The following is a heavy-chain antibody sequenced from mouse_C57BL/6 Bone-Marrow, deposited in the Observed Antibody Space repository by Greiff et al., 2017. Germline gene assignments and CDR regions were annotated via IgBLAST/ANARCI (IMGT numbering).Heavy chain of an antibody. V-gene: IGHV1-80*01. Sequence: QVQLQQSGAELVKPGASVKISGKASGYAFSSYWMNWVKQRPGTGLEWSGQIYPGDGDTNYNGKFKGKATLTADKSSSTAYMQRSSLTSEDFAVYFCAREGGFYYSNYDFDYWGQGTTLTVSS. CDR3: AREGGFYYSNYDFDY. D-gene: IGHD2-5*01. J-gene: IGHJ2*01. CDR1: GYAFSSYW. CDR2: IYPGDGDT.